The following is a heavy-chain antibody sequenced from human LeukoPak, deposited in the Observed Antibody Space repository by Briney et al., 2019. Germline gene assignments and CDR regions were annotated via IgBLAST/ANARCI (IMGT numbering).Heavy chain of an antibody. J-gene: IGHJ3*02. CDR2: IYFSGTT. Sequence: LQTLSLTCTVSGGSISSDDYYWSWIRQPPGKGLEWIGYIYFSGTTYYNPSLKSRVTISIDTSKNQFSLKLSSVTAADTAVYYCARDRPHDFWSGYSLDAFDIWGQGTMVTVSS. D-gene: IGHD3-3*01. V-gene: IGHV4-30-4*01. CDR3: ARDRPHDFWSGYSLDAFDI. CDR1: GGSISSDDYY.